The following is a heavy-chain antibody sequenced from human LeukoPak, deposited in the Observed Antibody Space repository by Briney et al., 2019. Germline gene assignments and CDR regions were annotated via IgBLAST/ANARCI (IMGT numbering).Heavy chain of an antibody. D-gene: IGHD6-19*01. CDR1: GYTFNTYG. Sequence: ASMKVSCKASGYTFNTYGINWLRQAPGQGLEWMGWISVYNGNTRFAQKFQARVTMTTDTSTSTAYMELRSLRSDDTAVYYCARDHIAVRPGHFDYWGQGTLVPVSS. CDR3: ARDHIAVRPGHFDY. CDR2: ISVYNGNT. V-gene: IGHV1-18*01. J-gene: IGHJ4*02.